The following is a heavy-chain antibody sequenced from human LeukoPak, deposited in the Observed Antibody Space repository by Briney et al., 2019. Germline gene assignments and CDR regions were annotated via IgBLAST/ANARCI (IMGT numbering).Heavy chain of an antibody. CDR2: IKQDGSEK. Sequence: GGSLRLSCAASGFTFSSNWMSWVRQAPGKGLEWVANIKQDGSEKYYVDSVKGRFTISRDNAKNSLYLQMNSLRAEDTAVYYCASRLVVVVAATIDAFEIWGQGTIVTVSS. CDR1: GFTFSSNW. D-gene: IGHD2-15*01. CDR3: ASRLVVVVAATIDAFEI. V-gene: IGHV3-7*01. J-gene: IGHJ3*02.